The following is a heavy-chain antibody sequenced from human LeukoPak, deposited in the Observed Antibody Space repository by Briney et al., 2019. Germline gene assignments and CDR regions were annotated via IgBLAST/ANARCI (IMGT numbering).Heavy chain of an antibody. J-gene: IGHJ3*02. Sequence: ASVKVSCKASGYTFTSYGISWVRQAPGQGLEWMGWINPNSGGTNYAQKFQGRVTMTRDTSISTAYMELSRLRSDDTAVYYCARDCTNGVCYGNDAFDIWGQGTMVTVSS. CDR1: GYTFTSYG. D-gene: IGHD2-8*01. CDR3: ARDCTNGVCYGNDAFDI. CDR2: INPNSGGT. V-gene: IGHV1-2*02.